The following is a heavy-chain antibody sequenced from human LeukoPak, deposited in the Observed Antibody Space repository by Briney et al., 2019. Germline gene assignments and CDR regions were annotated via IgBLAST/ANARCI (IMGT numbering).Heavy chain of an antibody. J-gene: IGHJ4*02. Sequence: PGGSLRLSCAASGFSFSTYAMTWVRQAPGKGLEWVSGVLQNGNTFYADAVKGRFTSSRDNSKNILYLQINSLRAEDTAIYYCAKDAISGDGYWEFDYWGQGNLVTVSS. CDR1: GFSFSTYA. CDR3: AKDAISGDGYWEFDY. V-gene: IGHV3-23*01. D-gene: IGHD5-24*01. CDR2: VLQNGNT.